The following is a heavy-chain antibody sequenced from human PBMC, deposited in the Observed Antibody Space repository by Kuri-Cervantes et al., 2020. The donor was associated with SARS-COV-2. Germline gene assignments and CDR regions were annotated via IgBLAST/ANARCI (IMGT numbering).Heavy chain of an antibody. CDR3: ASTKLVTVFSGAFDI. J-gene: IGHJ3*02. D-gene: IGHD3-10*01. CDR1: GFTFSSYS. V-gene: IGHV3-48*02. Sequence: GGSLRLSCAASGFTFSSYSMNWVRQAPGKGLEWVSYISSSSSTIYYADSVKGRFTISRDNAKNSLYLQMNSLRDEDTAVYYCASTKLVTVFSGAFDIWGQGTMVTVSS. CDR2: ISSSSSTI.